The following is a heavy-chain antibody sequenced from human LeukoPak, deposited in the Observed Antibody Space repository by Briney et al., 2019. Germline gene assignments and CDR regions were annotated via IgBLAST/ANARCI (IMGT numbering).Heavy chain of an antibody. CDR2: TRSKPNSYST. Sequence: GGSLRFSCAASGFTFSDHYMDWVRQAPGKGLEWVGRTRSKPNSYSTEYAASVKGRFTISRDESKNSMSLQMNSLNTEDTAVYYCVRNSYYTSGSYRYYYYMDVWGKGTTVTVSS. CDR1: GFTFSDHY. CDR3: VRNSYYTSGSYRYYYYMDV. V-gene: IGHV3-72*01. J-gene: IGHJ6*03. D-gene: IGHD3-10*01.